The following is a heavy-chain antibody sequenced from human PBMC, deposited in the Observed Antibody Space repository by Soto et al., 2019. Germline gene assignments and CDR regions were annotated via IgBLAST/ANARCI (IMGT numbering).Heavy chain of an antibody. J-gene: IGHJ3*02. CDR1: GVSLRSSGVG. CDR3: PHRRQSSATDMFDI. D-gene: IGHD2-21*02. V-gene: IGHV2-5*02. CDR2: SYWDDDM. Sequence: QIALKETGPRLVKPTQNITLTCTFSGVSLRSSGVGVGWMRQPPGKALEWLAVSYWDDDMRYSPSLKGRRTITKDTTRNQVVPTKPNMNPFDTATYYCPHRRQSSATDMFDIWGQGTKVTFSS.